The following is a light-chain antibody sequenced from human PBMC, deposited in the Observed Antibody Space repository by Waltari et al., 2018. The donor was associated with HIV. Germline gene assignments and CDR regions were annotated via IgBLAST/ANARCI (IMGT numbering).Light chain of an antibody. J-gene: IGLJ2*01. CDR3: AAWDDSLNGL. CDR1: SSNIGGNF. CDR2: RNN. V-gene: IGLV1-47*01. Sequence: QSVLTQPPSASGTPGQRVTISCSGSSSNIGGNFVFWYQQFPGTAPKLLIYRNNQRPSGVPDRFSGSKSGTSASLAISGLRSEDEADYYCAAWDDSLNGLFGGGTKLTV.